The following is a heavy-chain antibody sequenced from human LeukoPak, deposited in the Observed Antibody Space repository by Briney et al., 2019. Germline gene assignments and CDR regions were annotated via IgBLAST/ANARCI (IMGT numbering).Heavy chain of an antibody. V-gene: IGHV3-74*01. Sequence: AGGSLRLSCAASGFTFSSYWMHWVRQAPGKGLVWVSRIKSDGSNTNYADSVKGRFTISRDNAKNTLHLQMNSLRAEDTAVYYCARDTPSKPPYSSGWYGLTNYYYYMDVWGKGTTVTISS. D-gene: IGHD6-19*01. CDR1: GFTFSSYW. CDR2: IKSDGSNT. J-gene: IGHJ6*03. CDR3: ARDTPSKPPYSSGWYGLTNYYYYMDV.